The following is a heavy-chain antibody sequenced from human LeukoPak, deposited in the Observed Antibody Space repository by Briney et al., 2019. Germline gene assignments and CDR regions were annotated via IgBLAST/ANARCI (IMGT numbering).Heavy chain of an antibody. D-gene: IGHD2-8*01. Sequence: PGGSLRLSCAASGFTVSSNYMSWVRQAPGKGLEWVSVIYSGGFTYYADSVKGRFTISRDNSKNTLYLQMNSLRAEDTAVYYCAKDPDCTSGICYTFFDYWGQGTLVTVSS. CDR2: IYSGGFT. CDR1: GFTVSSNY. V-gene: IGHV3-53*01. CDR3: AKDPDCTSGICYTFFDY. J-gene: IGHJ4*02.